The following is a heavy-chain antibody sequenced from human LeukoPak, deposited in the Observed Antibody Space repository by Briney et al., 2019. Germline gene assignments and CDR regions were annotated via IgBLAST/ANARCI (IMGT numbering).Heavy chain of an antibody. CDR2: IYYSGNT. D-gene: IGHD3-22*01. CDR1: GGSISSSSYY. V-gene: IGHV4-39*07. Sequence: SETLSLTCTVSGGSISSSSYYWGWIRQPPGKGLEWIGSIYYSGNTYYNPSLKSRVTISLDTSKNQFSLRLSSVTAADTAVYYCARHTDSSGYYYSSYYYYYMDVWGKGTTVTVSS. J-gene: IGHJ6*03. CDR3: ARHTDSSGYYYSSYYYYYMDV.